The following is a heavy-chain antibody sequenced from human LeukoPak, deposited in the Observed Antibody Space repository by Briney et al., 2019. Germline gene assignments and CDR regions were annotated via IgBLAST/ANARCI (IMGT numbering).Heavy chain of an antibody. CDR1: GFTFNNYD. D-gene: IGHD2-15*01. J-gene: IGHJ1*01. Sequence: GGSLRLSCAASGFTFNNYDMHWVHQATGKGLEWVAAIGTEGDTYYPDSVKGRFTISRENGKNSLFLQMDSLRAGDSAVYYCARSFHCSGGRCYLDLLLWGQGTLVTVSS. V-gene: IGHV3-13*01. CDR3: ARSFHCSGGRCYLDLLL. CDR2: IGTEGDT.